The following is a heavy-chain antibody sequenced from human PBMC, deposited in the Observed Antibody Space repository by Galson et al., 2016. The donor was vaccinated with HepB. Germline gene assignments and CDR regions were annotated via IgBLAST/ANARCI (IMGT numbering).Heavy chain of an antibody. V-gene: IGHV3-64*01. J-gene: IGHJ4*02. D-gene: IGHD2-15*01. Sequence: SLRLSCAASGFDFSRYAMHWVRQAPGKGLEYVSGIRHEGSNTYYECSVEGRITISRDNYKHTLYLQMRSLRAEDMAVDYCASDGVAAATGGGDYFGYWGRGTLVPVPS. CDR3: ASDGVAAATGGGDYFGY. CDR1: GFDFSRYA. CDR2: IRHEGSNT.